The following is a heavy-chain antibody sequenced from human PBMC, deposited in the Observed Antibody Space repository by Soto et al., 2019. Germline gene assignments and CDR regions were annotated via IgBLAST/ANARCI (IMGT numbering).Heavy chain of an antibody. CDR3: AKGAWLDS. CDR2: ITWNSGTI. V-gene: IGHV3-9*01. Sequence: PGGSLRLSCTASGFTFEDYARHWVRQTPGKGLEWVSGITWNSGTIGYADSVKGRFTISRDNGKNSLYLQMISLRAEDTALYYCAKGAWLDSWGQGSLVTVSS. J-gene: IGHJ4*02. CDR1: GFTFEDYA.